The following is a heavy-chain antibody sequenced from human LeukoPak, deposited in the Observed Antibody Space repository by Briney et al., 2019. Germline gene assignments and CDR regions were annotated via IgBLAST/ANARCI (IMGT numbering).Heavy chain of an antibody. CDR2: ISYDGSNK. J-gene: IGHJ4*02. CDR3: AKDAVAIVATIVTN. V-gene: IGHV3-30*04. Sequence: PGGSLRLSCAASGFTFSSYAMHWVRQAPGKGLEWVAVISYDGSNKYYADSVKGRFTISRDNSKNTLYLQMNSLRAEDTAVYYCAKDAVAIVATIVTNWGQGTLVTVSS. D-gene: IGHD5-12*01. CDR1: GFTFSSYA.